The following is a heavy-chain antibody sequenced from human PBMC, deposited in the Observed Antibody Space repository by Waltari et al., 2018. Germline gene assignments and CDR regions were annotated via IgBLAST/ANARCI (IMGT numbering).Heavy chain of an antibody. CDR1: GFTLSDSR. D-gene: IGHD2-15*01. J-gene: IGHJ3*02. Sequence: EVQLVESGGGLVKPGGSLRLSCAASGFTLSDSRLNWVRRAPGKGLEWVSSSSPTSSFIDYADSVRGRFTISRDNAKNSLFLQMNGLRADDTAVFYCSRHTPCHAGICPHAFDIWGQGTVVTVSS. CDR3: SRHTPCHAGICPHAFDI. V-gene: IGHV3-21*01. CDR2: SSPTSSFI.